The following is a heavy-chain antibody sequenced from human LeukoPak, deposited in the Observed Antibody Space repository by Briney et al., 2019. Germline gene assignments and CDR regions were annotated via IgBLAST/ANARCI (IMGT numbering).Heavy chain of an antibody. J-gene: IGHJ4*02. Sequence: SQTLSLTCSVSGDSINMIVNYWSRIRHSPGRGPEWIGYIYKGRSTSYTPSLKNRVTISVDTSKKQLSLILESVTAADTAVYYCARVVVPAAIVYWGQGIPVTVSS. V-gene: IGHV4-31*03. CDR2: IYKGRST. CDR1: GDSINMIVNY. D-gene: IGHD2-15*01. CDR3: ARVVVPAAIVY.